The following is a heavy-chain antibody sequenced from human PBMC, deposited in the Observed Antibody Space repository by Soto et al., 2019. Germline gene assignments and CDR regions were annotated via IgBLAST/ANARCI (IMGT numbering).Heavy chain of an antibody. CDR3: AREGYCISTSCIEYYYYYGMDV. CDR1: GDSVSSNSAA. D-gene: IGHD2-2*01. V-gene: IGHV6-1*01. Sequence: SQTLSLTCAVSGDSVSSNSAAWNWIRQSPSRGLEWLGRTYYRSKWYNDYAVSVKSRITINPDTSKNQFSLQLNSVTPEDTAVYYCAREGYCISTSCIEYYYYYGMDVWGQGTTVTVSS. J-gene: IGHJ6*02. CDR2: TYYRSKWYN.